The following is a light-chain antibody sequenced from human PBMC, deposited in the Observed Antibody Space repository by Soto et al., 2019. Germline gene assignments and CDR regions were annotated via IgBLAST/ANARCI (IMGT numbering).Light chain of an antibody. Sequence: EIVMTQSPATLSASPGERVTLSCRASQSVSSNLAWYQQKPGQSPRLLIYGASTRATGIPARFSGSGSGTEFTLTISSLQSEDFAVYYCQQYINLWTFGQGTKVEIK. CDR3: QQYINLWT. J-gene: IGKJ1*01. CDR2: GAS. CDR1: QSVSSN. V-gene: IGKV3-15*01.